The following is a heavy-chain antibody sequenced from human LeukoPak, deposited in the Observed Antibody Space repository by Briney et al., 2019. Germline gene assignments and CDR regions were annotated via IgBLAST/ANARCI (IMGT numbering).Heavy chain of an antibody. CDR3: ARGLGGYSSNYMDV. CDR1: GFTFNSYW. CDR2: IKQHGSEK. V-gene: IGHV3-7*01. J-gene: IGHJ6*03. Sequence: GGSLRLSCAASGFTFNSYWMSWVRQAPGKGLEWVANIKQHGSEKYYVDSVKGRFTISRDNAKNSLYLQMNSLRAEDTAVYYCARGLGGYSSNYMDVWGKGTTVTVSS. D-gene: IGHD5-18*01.